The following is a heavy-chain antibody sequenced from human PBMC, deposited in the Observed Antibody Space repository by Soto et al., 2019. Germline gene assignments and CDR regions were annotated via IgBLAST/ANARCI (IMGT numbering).Heavy chain of an antibody. Sequence: SETLSLTCTVSCGSISSGGYYLSWIRQHPGKGLEWIGYIYYSGSTYYNPSLKSRVTISVDTSKNQFSLKLSSVTAADTAVYYCARVGGINWFDPWGQGTLVTVS. CDR1: CGSISSGGYY. CDR2: IYYSGST. D-gene: IGHD3-16*01. CDR3: ARVGGINWFDP. J-gene: IGHJ5*02. V-gene: IGHV4-31*03.